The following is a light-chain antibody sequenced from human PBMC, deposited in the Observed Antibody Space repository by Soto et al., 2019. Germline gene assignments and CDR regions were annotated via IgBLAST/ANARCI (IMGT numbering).Light chain of an antibody. J-gene: IGLJ1*01. Sequence: QSALTQPRSVSGSPGQSVTISCTGTSSDVGGYNYVSWYQHHPGKVPKLMIYDVNKRPSGVPDRFSGSKSGNTASLTISGLQAEDEADYYCSSYAGSYTYVLGTGTKVTVL. CDR2: DVN. CDR1: SSDVGGYNY. CDR3: SSYAGSYTYV. V-gene: IGLV2-11*01.